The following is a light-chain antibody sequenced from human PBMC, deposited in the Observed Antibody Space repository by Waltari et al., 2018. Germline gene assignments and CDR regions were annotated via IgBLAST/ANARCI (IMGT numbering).Light chain of an antibody. J-gene: IGKJ1*01. CDR3: QQGNRYPRT. V-gene: IGKV1-17*01. CDR2: HAN. CDR1: QAINNY. Sequence: DIQMSQSPSSLSASVGDRVTITCRASQAINNYINWYQQKPGKAPKLLIFHANVLATGVPSRFSGVTSGTEFTLTITGLQPEDFATYYCQQGNRYPRTFGQGTKVES.